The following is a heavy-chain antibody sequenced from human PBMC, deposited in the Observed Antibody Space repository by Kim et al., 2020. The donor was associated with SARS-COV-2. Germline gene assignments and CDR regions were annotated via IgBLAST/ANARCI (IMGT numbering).Heavy chain of an antibody. CDR1: GFTFSSYG. CDR3: AREGNSSGYRYYFDY. Sequence: GGSLRLSCAASGFTFSSYGMHWVRQAPGKGLEWVAVIWYDGSNKYYADSVKGRFTISRDNSKNTLYLQMNSLRAEDTAVYYCAREGNSSGYRYYFDYWGQGTLVTVSS. J-gene: IGHJ4*02. D-gene: IGHD3-22*01. CDR2: IWYDGSNK. V-gene: IGHV3-33*01.